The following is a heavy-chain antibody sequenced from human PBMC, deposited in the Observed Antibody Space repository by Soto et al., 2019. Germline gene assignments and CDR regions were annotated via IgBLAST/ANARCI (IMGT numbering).Heavy chain of an antibody. Sequence: SETLSLTCTVSGGSISSYYWSWIRQPPGKGLEWIGYIYYSGSTNYNPSLKSRVTISVDRSKNQFSLKLSSVTAADTAVYYCAREGGHYVIIGDYATTGFDTRAQETLLTISS. J-gene: IGHJ5*02. CDR3: AREGGHYVIIGDYATTGFDT. CDR2: IYYSGST. D-gene: IGHD3-22*01. V-gene: IGHV4-59*12. CDR1: GGSISSYY.